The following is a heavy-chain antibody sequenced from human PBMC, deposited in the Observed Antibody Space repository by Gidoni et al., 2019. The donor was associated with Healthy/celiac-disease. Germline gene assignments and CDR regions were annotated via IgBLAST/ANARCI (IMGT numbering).Heavy chain of an antibody. D-gene: IGHD3-3*01. CDR1: GFTFSSSA. CDR2: ISCSGGST. J-gene: IGHJ4*02. CDR3: ARLRSIGYFDY. Sequence: EVQLLESGGGLVQPGGSLRLSCAASGFTFSSSAMSWVRQAPGKGLVWVSAISCSGGSTYYADSVKGRFTISRDNSKNTLYLQMNSLRAEDTAVYYCARLRSIGYFDYWGQGTLVTVSS. V-gene: IGHV3-23*01.